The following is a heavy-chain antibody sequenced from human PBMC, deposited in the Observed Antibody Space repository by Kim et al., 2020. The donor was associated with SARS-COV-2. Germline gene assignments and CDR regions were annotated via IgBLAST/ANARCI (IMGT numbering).Heavy chain of an antibody. D-gene: IGHD3-9*01. Sequence: ASVKVSCKASGYTFTSYGISWVRQAPGQGLEWMGWISAYNGNTNYAQKLQGRVTMTTDTSTSTAYMELRSLRSDDTAVYYCARDGGPKTYIATITGPYDILTGYGMDVWGQGTTVTVSS. V-gene: IGHV1-18*01. CDR2: ISAYNGNT. CDR3: ARDGGPKTYIATITGPYDILTGYGMDV. CDR1: GYTFTSYG. J-gene: IGHJ6*02.